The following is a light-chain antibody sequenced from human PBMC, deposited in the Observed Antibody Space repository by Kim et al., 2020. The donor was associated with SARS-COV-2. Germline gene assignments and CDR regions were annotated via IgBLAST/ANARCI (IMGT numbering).Light chain of an antibody. V-gene: IGLV3-1*01. CDR1: KLGDKY. J-gene: IGLJ2*01. CDR3: QAWDSSTVV. CDR2: QDS. Sequence: SVAPGQTASITCSGDKLGDKYACWYQQKPGQSPVLVIYQDSKRPSGIPERFSGSNSGNTATLTISGTQAMDEADYYCQAWDSSTVVFGGGTRLTVL.